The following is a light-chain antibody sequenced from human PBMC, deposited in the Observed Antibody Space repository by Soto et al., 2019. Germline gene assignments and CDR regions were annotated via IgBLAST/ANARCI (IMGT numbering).Light chain of an antibody. CDR3: SSYAGSNNFEV. CDR1: SSDVGGYNY. J-gene: IGLJ2*01. CDR2: EVS. V-gene: IGLV2-8*01. Sequence: QSALTQPPSASGSPGQSVTISCTGTSSDVGGYNYVSWYQQHPGKAPKLMIYEVSKRPSGVPDRFSGYKSGNTASLTVSGLQAEDEADYYCSSYAGSNNFEVFGGGTKVPVL.